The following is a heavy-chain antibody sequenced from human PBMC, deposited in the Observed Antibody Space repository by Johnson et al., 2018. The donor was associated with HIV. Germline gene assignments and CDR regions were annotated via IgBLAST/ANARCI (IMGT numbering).Heavy chain of an antibody. CDR1: GFTFDDYA. J-gene: IGHJ3*01. D-gene: IGHD5-18*01. CDR3: AKGTAMDM. CDR2: ISWNSGRI. V-gene: IGHV3-9*01. Sequence: VQLVESGGGLVQPGRSLRLSCAASGFTFDDYAMHWVRQAPGKGLEWVSGISWNSGRIGYADSVKGRFTISRDNAKNSLYLQMNSLRGDDTALYYCAKGTAMDMWGQGTMVTVSS.